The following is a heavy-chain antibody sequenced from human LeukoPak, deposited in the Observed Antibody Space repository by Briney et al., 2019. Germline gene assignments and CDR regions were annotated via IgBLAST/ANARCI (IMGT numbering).Heavy chain of an antibody. D-gene: IGHD3-10*01. Sequence: ASVKVSCKASGYTFTSYYMHWVRQAPRQGLEWMGIINPSGGITNYAQKFQGRVTMTRDTSASTVYMELSSLRSEDTAVHYCARERGGALDYWGQGTLVTVSS. CDR3: ARERGGALDY. CDR2: INPSGGIT. J-gene: IGHJ4*02. CDR1: GYTFTSYY. V-gene: IGHV1-46*01.